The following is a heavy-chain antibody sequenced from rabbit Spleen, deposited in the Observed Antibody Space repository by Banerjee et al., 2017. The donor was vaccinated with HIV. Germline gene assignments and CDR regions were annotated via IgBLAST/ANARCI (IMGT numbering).Heavy chain of an antibody. CDR3: ARGADSTSSQYYFKL. D-gene: IGHD7-1*01. CDR2: IYAGSGSTT. CDR1: GFSFSSGYH. Sequence: QSLEESGGDLVKPGASLTLTCTASGFSFSSGYHMCWVRQAPGKGLEWIACIYAGSGSTTYYASWAKGRFTISKTSSTTVTLQMTSLTAADTATYFCARGADSTSSQYYFKLWGQGTLVTVS. V-gene: IGHV1S40*01. J-gene: IGHJ4*01.